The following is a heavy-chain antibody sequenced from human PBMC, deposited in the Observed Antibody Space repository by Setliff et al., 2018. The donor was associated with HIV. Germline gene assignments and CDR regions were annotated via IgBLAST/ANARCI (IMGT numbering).Heavy chain of an antibody. J-gene: IGHJ5*02. V-gene: IGHV4-34*01. CDR3: ARGTQLVWGRWFDP. CDR2: LNDSGST. Sequence: PSETLSLTCAVYGGSFSGHYWYWIRKPPRERLELIGELNDSGSTNYNPSLKSRVTISLDTSKKQFSLRLKSVTAADTAVYYFARGTQLVWGRWFDPWGQGTLVTVSS. D-gene: IGHD6-6*01. CDR1: GGSFSGHY.